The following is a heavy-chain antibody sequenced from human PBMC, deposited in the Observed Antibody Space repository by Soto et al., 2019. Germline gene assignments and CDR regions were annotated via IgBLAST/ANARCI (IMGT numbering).Heavy chain of an antibody. Sequence: SETLSLTCAVSGGSISSSNWWSWVRQPPGKGLEWIGEIYHSGSTNYNPSLKSRVTISVDKSKNQFSLKLSSVTAADTAVYYCARDRPVPYYYDRSGYYNDAFDIWGQGTMVTVSS. J-gene: IGHJ3*02. V-gene: IGHV4-4*02. CDR1: GGSISSSNW. D-gene: IGHD3-22*01. CDR3: ARDRPVPYYYDRSGYYNDAFDI. CDR2: IYHSGST.